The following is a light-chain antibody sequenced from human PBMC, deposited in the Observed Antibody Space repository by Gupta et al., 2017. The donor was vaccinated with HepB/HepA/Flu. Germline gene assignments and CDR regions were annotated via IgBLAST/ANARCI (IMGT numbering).Light chain of an antibody. CDR1: SANGGRSF. CDR3: AAWDNSLRHVP. Sequence: QSLLTQPPSASGTPGQRVTISCAGSSANGGRSFVYWYQQFPGAAPKLLIYRNYQRPSGVPSRFSGSKSGSSASLAISGLRSEDEANYYCAAWDNSLRHVPFGGGTKLTVL. V-gene: IGLV1-47*01. J-gene: IGLJ2*01. CDR2: RNY.